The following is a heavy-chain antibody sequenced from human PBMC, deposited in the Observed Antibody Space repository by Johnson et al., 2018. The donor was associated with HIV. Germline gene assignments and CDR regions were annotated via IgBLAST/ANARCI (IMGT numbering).Heavy chain of an antibody. D-gene: IGHD5-18*01. J-gene: IGHJ3*02. CDR3: ARDADTAMVTGGSFDM. CDR1: GFTFSSYA. CDR2: ISYDGSNK. V-gene: IGHV3-30-3*01. Sequence: QVQLVESGGGLVQPGGSLRLSCAASGFTFSSYAMHWVRQAPGKGLEWVAVISYDGSNKYYADSVKGRFTISRDNSKNTLYLQMNSLRAEDTAVYYCARDADTAMVTGGSFDMWGQGTVVSVSS.